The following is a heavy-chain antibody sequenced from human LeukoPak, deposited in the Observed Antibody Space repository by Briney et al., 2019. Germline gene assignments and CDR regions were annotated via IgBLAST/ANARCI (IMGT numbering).Heavy chain of an antibody. CDR3: ARAVGYCSGGSCYPVNWFDP. CDR1: GYTFTVYY. Sequence: ASVKVSCKASGYTFTVYYMHWVRQAPGQGLEWMGWINPNSGGTNYAQKFQGRVTMTRDTSISTAYMELSRLRSDDTAVYYCARAVGYCSGGSCYPVNWFDPWGQGTLVTVSS. D-gene: IGHD2-15*01. CDR2: INPNSGGT. V-gene: IGHV1-2*02. J-gene: IGHJ5*02.